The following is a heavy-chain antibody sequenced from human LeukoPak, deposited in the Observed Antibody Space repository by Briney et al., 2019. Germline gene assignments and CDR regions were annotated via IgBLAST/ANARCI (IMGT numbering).Heavy chain of an antibody. CDR1: GFTFSSYA. D-gene: IGHD2-2*01. CDR2: ISSNGGST. CDR3: AKGGTGYCSSTSCLYYFDY. V-gene: IGHV3-64D*09. Sequence: GGSLRLSCSASGFTFSSYAMHWVRQAPGKGLESVSAISSNGGSTYYADSVKGRFTISRDNSKNTLYLQMSSLRAEDTAVYFCAKGGTGYCSSTSCLYYFDYWGQGTLVTVSS. J-gene: IGHJ4*02.